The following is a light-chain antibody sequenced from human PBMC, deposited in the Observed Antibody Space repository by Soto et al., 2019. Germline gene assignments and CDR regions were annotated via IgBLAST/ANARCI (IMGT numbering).Light chain of an antibody. Sequence: ALTQPASVSGSPGQSFTISCTGTSSDVGGYNYVSWYQQHPGKAPKLMLFDVSHRPLGVSNRFSASKSGNTASLTISGLQPEDEADYYCSSYTASSTRVFGTGTKVTVL. CDR3: SSYTASSTRV. V-gene: IGLV2-14*01. CDR1: SSDVGGYNY. J-gene: IGLJ1*01. CDR2: DVS.